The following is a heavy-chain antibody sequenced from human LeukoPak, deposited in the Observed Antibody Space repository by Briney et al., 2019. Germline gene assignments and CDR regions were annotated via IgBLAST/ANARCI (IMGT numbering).Heavy chain of an antibody. Sequence: PSETLSLTCTVSGGSISGTTSYWGWIRQPPRKGLQWLGSIYYSGNTYYKPSLKSRVTISVDTSKNQFSLTLNSVTAADTAVYYCATLLSAPRDSWGQGTLVTVSS. CDR2: IYYSGNT. CDR1: GGSISGTTSY. CDR3: ATLLSAPRDS. V-gene: IGHV4-39*01. D-gene: IGHD3-10*01. J-gene: IGHJ4*02.